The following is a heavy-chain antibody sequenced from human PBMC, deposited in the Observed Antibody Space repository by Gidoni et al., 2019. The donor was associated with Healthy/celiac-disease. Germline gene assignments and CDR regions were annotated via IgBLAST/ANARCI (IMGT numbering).Heavy chain of an antibody. CDR2: IYYSGST. CDR3: ARDGKHGVRGVIIDNWFDP. CDR1: GGSISSGGYY. Sequence: QVQLQESGPGLVKPSQTLSLTCTVSGGSISSGGYYWSWIRQHPGKGLEWIGYIYYSGSTYYNPSLKSRVTISVDTSKNQFSLKLSSVTAADTAVYYCARDGKHGVRGVIIDNWFDPWGQGTLVTVSS. D-gene: IGHD3-10*01. V-gene: IGHV4-31*03. J-gene: IGHJ5*02.